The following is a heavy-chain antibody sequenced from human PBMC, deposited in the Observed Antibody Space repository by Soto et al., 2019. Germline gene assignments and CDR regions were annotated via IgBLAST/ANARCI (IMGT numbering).Heavy chain of an antibody. CDR2: IIPIFGTA. V-gene: IGHV1-69*01. CDR1: GGTFSSYA. Sequence: QVQLVQSGAEVKKPGSSVKVSCKASGGTFSSYAISWVRQAPGQGLEWMGGIIPIFGTANYAQKFQGRVTITADESTSKAYMGLSSLRSEDTAVYYCAGRLASSSSWPYYYYGMDVWGQGTTVTVSS. CDR3: AGRLASSSSWPYYYYGMDV. J-gene: IGHJ6*02. D-gene: IGHD6-13*01.